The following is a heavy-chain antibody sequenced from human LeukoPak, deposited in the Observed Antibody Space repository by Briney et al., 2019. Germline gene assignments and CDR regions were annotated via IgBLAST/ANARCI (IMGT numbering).Heavy chain of an antibody. V-gene: IGHV6-1*01. CDR1: GDSVSTNSAA. D-gene: IGHD3-10*01. J-gene: IGHJ5*02. CDR2: TYYMSKGIT. Sequence: SQTLSLTCAICGDSVSTNSAAWNWIRQSPSRGLEWLGRTYYMSKGITDYAVSVGSRIVITPDTSKNQFSLRLTSVTPEDTAVYYCARASHGSHWFDPWGQGTLVTVSS. CDR3: ARASHGSHWFDP.